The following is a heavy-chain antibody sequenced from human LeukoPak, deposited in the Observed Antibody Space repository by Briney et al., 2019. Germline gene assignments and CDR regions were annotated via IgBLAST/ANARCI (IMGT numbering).Heavy chain of an antibody. V-gene: IGHV3-23*01. Sequence: GGSLRLSCAASGFTFSTYTMSWVRQAPGKGLEWLSTIGGGGRDTFYADSVKGRFTVSRDNSKNTLYLQMSSLRAEDTAVYFCAKNRGANYYNYYMDVWGKGTTVTVSS. CDR1: GFTFSTYT. D-gene: IGHD4/OR15-4a*01. CDR3: AKNRGANYYNYYMDV. CDR2: IGGGGRDT. J-gene: IGHJ6*03.